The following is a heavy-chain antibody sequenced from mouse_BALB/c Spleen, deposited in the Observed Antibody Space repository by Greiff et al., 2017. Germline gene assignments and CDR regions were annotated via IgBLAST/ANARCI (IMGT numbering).Heavy chain of an antibody. Sequence: QVQLKESGAELVRPGVSVKISCKGSGYTFTDYAMHWVKQSHAKSLEWIGVISTYYGDASYNQKFKGKATMTVDKSSSTAYMELARLTSEDSAIYYCVMGGNYAWFAYWGQGTLVTVSA. CDR1: GYTFTDYA. D-gene: IGHD2-1*01. CDR2: ISTYYGDA. V-gene: IGHV1S137*01. CDR3: VMGGNYAWFAY. J-gene: IGHJ3*01.